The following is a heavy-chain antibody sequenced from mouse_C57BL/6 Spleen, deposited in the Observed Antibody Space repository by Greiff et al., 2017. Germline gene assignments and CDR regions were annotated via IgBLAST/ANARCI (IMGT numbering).Heavy chain of an antibody. CDR3: ARNWDYFDD. D-gene: IGHD4-1*01. CDR2: IYPRDGST. CDR1: GYTFTDHT. V-gene: IGHV1-78*01. Sequence: VQLQQSDAELVKPGASVKISCKVSGYTFTDHTIHWMKQRPEQGLEWIGYIYPRDGSTKYDEKLKGKATLTADKSSSTAYMQLNILTSDDAAVYFGARNWDYFDDWGQGTTLTVSS. J-gene: IGHJ2*01.